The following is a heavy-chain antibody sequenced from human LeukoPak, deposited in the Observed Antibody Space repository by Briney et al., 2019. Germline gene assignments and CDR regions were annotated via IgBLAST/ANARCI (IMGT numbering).Heavy chain of an antibody. CDR3: AKDRDYYALVFDY. CDR2: ISGSGITT. V-gene: IGHV3-23*01. CDR1: GFTFSSYA. Sequence: GGSLRLSCVASGFTFSSYAMSWVHQAPGKGLEWVSGISGSGITTYYADSVKGRFTISRDNSKNTLYLQMNSLRAEDTAIYYCAKDRDYYALVFDYWGQGTLVTVSS. J-gene: IGHJ4*02. D-gene: IGHD3-10*01.